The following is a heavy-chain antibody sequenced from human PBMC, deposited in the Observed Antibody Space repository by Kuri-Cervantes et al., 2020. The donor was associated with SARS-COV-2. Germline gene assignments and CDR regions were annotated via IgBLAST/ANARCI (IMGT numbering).Heavy chain of an antibody. CDR3: AKEGIGLRRYTMDI. D-gene: IGHD4-17*01. V-gene: IGHV4-61*02. Sequence: SETLSLTCTVSGGSISSGSYYWSWIRRPAGKGLEWIGRIHASGNTNYNPSLKSRVTMSIDTSKNQFSLKLSSVTAADTALYYCAKEGIGLRRYTMDIWGHGTTVTVSS. CDR2: IHASGNT. CDR1: GGSISSGSYY. J-gene: IGHJ6*02.